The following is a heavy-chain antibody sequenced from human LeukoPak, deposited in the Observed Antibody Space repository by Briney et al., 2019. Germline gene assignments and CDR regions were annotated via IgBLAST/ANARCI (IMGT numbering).Heavy chain of an antibody. CDR1: GFTFSSYA. CDR3: ARDRYGMDV. Sequence: GGSLRLSCAASGFTFSSYAMHWVRQAPGKGLEWVAVISYDGSNKYYADSVKGRFTISRDNSKNTLYLQMNSLRAEDMAVYYCARDRYGMDVWGQGTTVTVSS. J-gene: IGHJ6*02. V-gene: IGHV3-30-3*01. CDR2: ISYDGSNK.